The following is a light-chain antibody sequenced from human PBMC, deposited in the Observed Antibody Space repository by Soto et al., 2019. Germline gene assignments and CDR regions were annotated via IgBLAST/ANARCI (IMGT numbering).Light chain of an antibody. V-gene: IGKV3D-15*01. CDR2: GAS. Sequence: EIVMTQSPATLSVSPGDRATLSCRASQSVSTNLAWYQQKPGQAPRLLIYGASTRAAGIPARFSGSGSGSEFTLAISSLQSEDFAVYYCQQYNNWPPVTFGGGTKVDIK. CDR3: QQYNNWPPVT. CDR1: QSVSTN. J-gene: IGKJ4*01.